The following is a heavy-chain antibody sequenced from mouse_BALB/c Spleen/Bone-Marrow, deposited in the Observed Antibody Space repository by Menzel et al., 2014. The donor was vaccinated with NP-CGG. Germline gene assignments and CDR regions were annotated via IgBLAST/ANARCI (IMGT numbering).Heavy chain of an antibody. CDR1: GFAFSRYD. CDR2: ITNGGDNT. CDR3: VRHKNYYAMDY. J-gene: IGHJ4*01. V-gene: IGHV5-12-1*01. Sequence: EVHLVESGGGLVKPGGSLKLSCAASGFAFSRYDMSWVRQTPEKRLEWVAYITNGGDNTYYPDTVKGRLTISRDNAKNTLYLQMSSLKSEDTAMYYCVRHKNYYAMDYWGQGTSVTVSS.